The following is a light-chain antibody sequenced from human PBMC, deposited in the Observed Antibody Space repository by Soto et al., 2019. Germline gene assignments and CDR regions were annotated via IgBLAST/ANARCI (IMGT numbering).Light chain of an antibody. Sequence: NFMLTQPQSVSESPGKTVTISCTGSSGSVARNYVQWYQQRPGSAPTTVIYEDNRRPSGVPERFSGSVDSSSNSASLTISGLKPEDEADYYCQSYDSGNRGVFGGGTKLTVL. CDR2: EDN. CDR3: QSYDSGNRGV. V-gene: IGLV6-57*02. CDR1: SGSVARNY. J-gene: IGLJ2*01.